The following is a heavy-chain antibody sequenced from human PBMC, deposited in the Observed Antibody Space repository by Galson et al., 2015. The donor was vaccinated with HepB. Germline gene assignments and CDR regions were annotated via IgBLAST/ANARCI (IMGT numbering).Heavy chain of an antibody. CDR1: GYTFTSYY. CDR2: INPSGGST. J-gene: IGHJ4*02. D-gene: IGHD3-3*01. V-gene: IGHV1-46*03. CDR3: ARESTGANGFWSGLDY. Sequence: SVKVSCKASGYTFTSYYMHWVRQAPGRGLEWMGIINPSGGSTSYAQKFQGRVTMTRDTSTSTVYMELSSLRSEDTAVYYCARESTGANGFWSGLDYWGQGTLVTVSS.